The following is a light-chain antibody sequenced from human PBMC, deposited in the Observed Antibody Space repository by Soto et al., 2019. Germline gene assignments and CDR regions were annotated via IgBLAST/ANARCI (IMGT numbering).Light chain of an antibody. V-gene: IGKV1-33*01. J-gene: IGKJ3*01. CDR3: QHYGPSFT. Sequence: DIQMTQSPSSLSASVGDRVTITCQASQDITNYLNWYQQKPGKAPKLLIYDSSKLETGVPSRFSGSGSGTDFTFSISSLQPEDIATYSCQHYGPSFTFGPGTKVDVK. CDR2: DSS. CDR1: QDITNY.